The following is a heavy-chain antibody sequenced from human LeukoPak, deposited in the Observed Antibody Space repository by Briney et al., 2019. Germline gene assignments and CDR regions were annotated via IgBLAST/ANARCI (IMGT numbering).Heavy chain of an antibody. CDR1: RDTFSSYG. J-gene: IGHJ6*03. V-gene: IGHV1-69*05. Sequence: GASVKVSCKASRDTFSSYGISWVRQAPGQGLEWMGGIIPIFDSTNFAQKFQGRVTMTRDMSTSTVYMELSSLRSEDTAVYYCARGYYYYMDVWGKGTTVTVSS. CDR2: IIPIFDST. CDR3: ARGYYYYMDV.